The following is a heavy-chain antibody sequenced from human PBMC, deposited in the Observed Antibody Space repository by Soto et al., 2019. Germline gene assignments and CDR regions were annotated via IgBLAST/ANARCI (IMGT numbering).Heavy chain of an antibody. V-gene: IGHV3-33*01. Sequence: QVQLVESGGGVVQPGRSLRLSCAASGFTFSSYVMHWVRQAPGKGLEWVAVIWYDGSNKYYADSVKGRFTISRDNSKNTLYLQMNSLRAEDTAVYYWARELSMYGDYWGTCAYWGQGTLVTVSS. CDR3: ARELSMYGDYWGTCAY. CDR1: GFTFSSYV. CDR2: IWYDGSNK. J-gene: IGHJ4*02. D-gene: IGHD4-17*01.